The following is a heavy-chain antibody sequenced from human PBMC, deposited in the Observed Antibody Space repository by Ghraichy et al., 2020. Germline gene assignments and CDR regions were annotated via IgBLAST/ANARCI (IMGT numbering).Heavy chain of an antibody. V-gene: IGHV3-23*01. CDR3: AKVLTVVVIAARGAFDI. CDR2: ISGSGGST. Sequence: GESLNISCVASGFTFSTYAMSWVRQAPGKGLEWVSAISGSGGSTYYADSVKGRFTISRDNSKNTLYLQMNSLRAEDTAVYYCAKVLTVVVIAARGAFDIWGQGTMVTVSS. J-gene: IGHJ3*02. CDR1: GFTFSTYA. D-gene: IGHD2-15*01.